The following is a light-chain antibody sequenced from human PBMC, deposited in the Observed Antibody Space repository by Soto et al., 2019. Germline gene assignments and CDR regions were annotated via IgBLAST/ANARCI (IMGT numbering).Light chain of an antibody. J-gene: IGKJ3*01. V-gene: IGKV1-9*01. Sequence: DIQLTQSPSFLSASVGDRVTITCRASQGINNYLGWYQQKPGKAPKLLIYAASTLQSGVTPRFSGSGSVTDFTLTISNLQPDDFAPYYCQQLNSFPITFGPGTKVDI. CDR1: QGINNY. CDR3: QQLNSFPIT. CDR2: AAS.